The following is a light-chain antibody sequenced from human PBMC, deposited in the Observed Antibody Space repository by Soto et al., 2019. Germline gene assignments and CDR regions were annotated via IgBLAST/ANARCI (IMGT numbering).Light chain of an antibody. CDR1: SGHSSYA. CDR3: QPWRNGIQV. CDR2: LNSDGSH. Sequence: QPVLTQSPSASASLGASVKLTCTLSSGHSSYAIAWHQPQPEKGPRYLMKLNSDGSHSKGDGIPDRFSGPSSRAERYLTISSLQSDDEPDSYSQPWRNGIQVFGGGTQLTVL. V-gene: IGLV4-69*01. J-gene: IGLJ2*01.